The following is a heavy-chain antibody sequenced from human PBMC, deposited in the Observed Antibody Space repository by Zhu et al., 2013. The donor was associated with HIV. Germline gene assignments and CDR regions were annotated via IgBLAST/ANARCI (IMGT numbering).Heavy chain of an antibody. CDR2: INAGNGNT. V-gene: IGHV1-3*01. Sequence: QVQLVQSGAEVKKPGASVKVSCKASGYTFTSYAMHWVRQAPGQRLEWVGWINAGNGNTKYSQKFQGRVTITRDTSASTAYMELSSLRSEDTAVYYCARGEGWGIAVAGTYDYWGQGTLVTVSS. D-gene: IGHD6-19*01. CDR3: ARGEGWGIAVAGTYDY. J-gene: IGHJ4*02. CDR1: GYTFTSYA.